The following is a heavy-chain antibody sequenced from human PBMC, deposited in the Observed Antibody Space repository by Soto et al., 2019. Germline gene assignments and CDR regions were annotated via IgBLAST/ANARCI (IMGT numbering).Heavy chain of an antibody. CDR3: ARENKDVNKSTSISSGSHGMAV. CDR1: GFTVRSHH. CDR2: ISTSSSFI. D-gene: IGHD2-2*01. J-gene: IGHJ6*02. V-gene: IGHV3-21*01. Sequence: PWGALSLPCEGSGFTVRSHHMIWVRQAPGRGLEWVASISTSSSFIYHGDSVRATFIISRDDAKNSLDLQMDSPRVEDTTVYYWARENKDVNKSTSISSGSHGMAVWGQGITVTV.